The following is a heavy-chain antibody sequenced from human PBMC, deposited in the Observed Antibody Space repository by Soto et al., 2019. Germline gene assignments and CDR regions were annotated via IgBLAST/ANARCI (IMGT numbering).Heavy chain of an antibody. CDR3: ARERAFDI. CDR1: GFTFSNYW. CDR2: IKQDGSEK. J-gene: IGHJ3*02. V-gene: IGHV3-7*05. Sequence: GSLRLSCVVSGFTFSNYWMSWVRQAPGKGLEWVANIKQDGSEKYYVDSVKGRFTISRDNAKNSLYLQMNSLRAEDTAVYYCARERAFDIWGQGTMVTVSS.